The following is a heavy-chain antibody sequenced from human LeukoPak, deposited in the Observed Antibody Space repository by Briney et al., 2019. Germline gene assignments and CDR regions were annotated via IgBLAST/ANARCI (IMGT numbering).Heavy chain of an antibody. CDR1: GYTFTSYD. V-gene: IGHV1-8*01. CDR2: MNPNSGNT. D-gene: IGHD2-2*01. CDR3: ATHCSSTSCYSDSYGMDV. J-gene: IGHJ6*02. Sequence: ASVKVSCKASGYTFTSYDINWVRQATGQGLEWMGWMNPNSGNTGYAQKFQGRVTMTRNTSISTAYMELSSLRSEDTAVYYCATHCSSTSCYSDSYGMDVWGQGTTVTVSS.